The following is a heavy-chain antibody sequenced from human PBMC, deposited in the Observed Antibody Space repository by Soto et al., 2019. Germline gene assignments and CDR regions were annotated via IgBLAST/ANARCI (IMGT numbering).Heavy chain of an antibody. D-gene: IGHD5-18*01. CDR3: ASPTRKRGDSYGYLS. CDR2: IYPGDSDT. CDR1: GDSFTKYW. V-gene: IGHV5-51*01. Sequence: GESLKISCKASGDSFTKYWIALVRQIPVKGLEWMGIIYPGDSDTRYSPSFQGQVTISADKSISTAYLQWSSLKASDTAMYYCASPTRKRGDSYGYLSGGQGTLVTVSS. J-gene: IGHJ4*02.